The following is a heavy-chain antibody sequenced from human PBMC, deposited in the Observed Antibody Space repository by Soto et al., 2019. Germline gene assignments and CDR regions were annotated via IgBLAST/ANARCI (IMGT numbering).Heavy chain of an antibody. J-gene: IGHJ4*01. D-gene: IGHD2-8*01. V-gene: IGHV3-23*01. CDR1: AFTFSSHA. Sequence: GGALRLSRAASAFTFSSHAMGWLRQAPGKGPEWVAFVDGSGGDTSYADSVKGRFTLSRDNSENSLYLHMNSLRAEDTGRYFCANEMFAAAYAATSPFDLWGDRTLVTVPS. CDR3: ANEMFAAAYAATSPFDL. CDR2: VDGSGGDT.